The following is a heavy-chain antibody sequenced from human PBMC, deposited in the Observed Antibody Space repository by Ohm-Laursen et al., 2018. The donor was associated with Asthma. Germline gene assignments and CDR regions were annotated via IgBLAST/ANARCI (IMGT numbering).Heavy chain of an antibody. V-gene: IGHV3-23*01. CDR1: GFNFGSYA. CDR3: VRGPMGDSPYAFDV. D-gene: IGHD3-16*01. CDR2: ISSSGGST. Sequence: SLRLSCAASGFNFGSYAMTWVRQAPGKGLEWVSGISSSGGSTHYADNVKGRFTISRDNSKNTLYLQMNSLRAEDTAVYYCVRGPMGDSPYAFDVWGQGTTVTVSS. J-gene: IGHJ6*02.